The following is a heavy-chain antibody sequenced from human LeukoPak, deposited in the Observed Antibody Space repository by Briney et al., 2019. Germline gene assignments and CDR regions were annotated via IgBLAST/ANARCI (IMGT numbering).Heavy chain of an antibody. CDR1: GFTFSSYA. Sequence: GGSLRLSCAASGFTFSSYAMHWARQAPGKGLEWVAVISYDGSNKYYADSVKGRFTISRDNSKNTLYLQMNSLRAEDTAVYYCARTIYGDSMAVIFDYWGQGTLVTVSS. D-gene: IGHD4-17*01. V-gene: IGHV3-30*04. CDR3: ARTIYGDSMAVIFDY. CDR2: ISYDGSNK. J-gene: IGHJ4*02.